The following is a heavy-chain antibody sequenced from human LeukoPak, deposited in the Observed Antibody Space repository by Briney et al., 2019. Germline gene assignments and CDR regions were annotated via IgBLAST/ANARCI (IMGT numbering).Heavy chain of an antibody. D-gene: IGHD3-22*01. CDR2: ISGDGGST. J-gene: IGHJ4*02. Sequence: GGSLRLSCAASGFIFSNYAMSWVRQAPGKGLECVSVISGDGGSTYYADSVKGRFTISRDNSKNTLYLQMNSLRAEDTAVYYCARGPTYYYDSSGYYLDYWGQGTLVTVSS. CDR1: GFIFSNYA. V-gene: IGHV3-23*01. CDR3: ARGPTYYYDSSGYYLDY.